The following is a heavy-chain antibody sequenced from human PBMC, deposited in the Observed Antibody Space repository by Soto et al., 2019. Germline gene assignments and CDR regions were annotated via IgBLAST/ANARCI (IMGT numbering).Heavy chain of an antibody. V-gene: IGHV3-21*01. CDR1: GFTFSSYS. D-gene: IGHD6-19*01. CDR2: ISSSSSYI. CDR3: ASLSIAVAGTGT. Sequence: EVQLVESGGGLVKPGGSLRLSCAASGFTFSSYSMNWVRQAPGKGLEWVSSISSSSSYIYYADSVKGRFTISRDNAKNSLYLQMNSLRAEDTAVYYCASLSIAVAGTGTWGQGTLVTVSS. J-gene: IGHJ5*02.